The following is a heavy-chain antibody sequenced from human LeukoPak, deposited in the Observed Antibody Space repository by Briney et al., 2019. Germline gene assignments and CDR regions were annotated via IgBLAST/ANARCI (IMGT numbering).Heavy chain of an antibody. CDR3: ARKPSIMITFGGVVAPQAFDI. CDR1: AYSISSGYY. J-gene: IGHJ3*02. V-gene: IGHV4-38-2*02. D-gene: IGHD3-16*02. CDR2: IYHSGST. Sequence: SETLSLTCTVSAYSISSGYYWGWIRQPPGKGLEWIGSIYHSGSTYYNPSLKSRVTISVDTSKNQISLNLTSVTAADTAVYYCARKPSIMITFGGVVAPQAFDIWGQGTVVTVSS.